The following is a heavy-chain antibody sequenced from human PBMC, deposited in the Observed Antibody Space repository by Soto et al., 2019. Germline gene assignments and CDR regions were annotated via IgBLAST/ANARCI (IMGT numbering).Heavy chain of an antibody. J-gene: IGHJ4*02. V-gene: IGHV3-30*03. CDR1: GFTFTSYG. D-gene: IGHD5-18*01. CDR2: ISYDGGLQ. Sequence: QAHLVESVGGVVQPGRSLRLSCAASGFTFTSYGMHWVCQAPGTRLEWVAVISYDGGLQHYADSVKGRFTISRDNSKNMVLLQMNSLRAEDTAVYYCVSDRGYGHASVPYSWGQGTLVSVSS. CDR3: VSDRGYGHASVPYS.